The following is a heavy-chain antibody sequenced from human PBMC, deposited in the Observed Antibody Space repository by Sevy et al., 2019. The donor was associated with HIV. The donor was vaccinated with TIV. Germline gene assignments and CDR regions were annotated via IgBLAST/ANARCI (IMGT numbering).Heavy chain of an antibody. CDR2: IYSDGST. Sequence: GGSLRLSCAASGFTVSDNYMSWARQAPGKGLEWVSVIYSDGSTYYADSVKGRFTISRDNSKNTLYLQMNSLRAEDTAVYYCANHASDYDSSGYLERDAFDIWGQGTMVTVSS. CDR1: GFTVSDNY. CDR3: ANHASDYDSSGYLERDAFDI. D-gene: IGHD3-22*01. J-gene: IGHJ3*02. V-gene: IGHV3-53*01.